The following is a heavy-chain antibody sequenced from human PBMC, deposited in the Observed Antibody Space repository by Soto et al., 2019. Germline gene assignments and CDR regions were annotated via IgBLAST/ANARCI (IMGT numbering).Heavy chain of an antibody. CDR2: IIQSEST. J-gene: IGHJ6*02. CDR3: ASSSLYGMDV. V-gene: IGHV4-34*12. CDR1: GGSISAYY. Sequence: SETLSLTCAVYGGSISAYYWCWVRQRPGKGLEWIGQIIQSESTKYNPSLKSRLIISIDTSTNQFSLKVGSVTAADPAVYYCASSSLYGMDVWGQGTTVTVSS.